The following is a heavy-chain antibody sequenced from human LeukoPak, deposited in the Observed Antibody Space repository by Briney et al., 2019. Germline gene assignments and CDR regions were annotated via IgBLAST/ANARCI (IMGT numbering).Heavy chain of an antibody. D-gene: IGHD4-23*01. CDR1: GGSFFGYH. CDR3: ARDPTTVVTVPYYFDD. J-gene: IGHJ4*02. CDR2: INHRGNT. V-gene: IGHV4-34*01. Sequence: PSETLSLTCAVSGGSFFGYHRNWIRQTPGKGLEWIGEINHRGNTNYNPSLESRVTISVDTSKNQFSLTLRSVTAADTAVYYCARDPTTVVTVPYYFDDWGQGTRVTVSS.